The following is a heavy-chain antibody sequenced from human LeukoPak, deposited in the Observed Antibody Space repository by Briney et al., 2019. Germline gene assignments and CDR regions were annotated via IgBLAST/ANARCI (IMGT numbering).Heavy chain of an antibody. J-gene: IGHJ4*02. CDR1: GFTFSSYE. Sequence: PGGSLRLSCAASGFTFSSYEMSWVRQAPGKGLEWVSYIDTSGSTIYYADSVKGRFTMSRDNAKNSLYLQMNSLRAENAAVYYCARGRYCTIGICYRSFDYWGQGTLVTVSS. CDR2: IDTSGSTI. V-gene: IGHV3-48*03. D-gene: IGHD2-8*01. CDR3: ARGRYCTIGICYRSFDY.